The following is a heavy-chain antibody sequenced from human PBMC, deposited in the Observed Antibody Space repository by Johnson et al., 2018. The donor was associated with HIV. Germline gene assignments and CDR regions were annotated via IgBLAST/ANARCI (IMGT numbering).Heavy chain of an antibody. V-gene: IGHV3-11*04. CDR1: GFTFSDYY. Sequence: QVQLVESGGGLVTPGGSLRLSCAASGFTFSDYYMSWVRQAPGKGLEWISYISSSGNDIYYADSAKGRFTISRDNAKNSLFLQMNSLTGEDTAVYYCARVHTPRNSFDIWGQGTVVTVSS. CDR2: ISSSGNDI. D-gene: IGHD2/OR15-2a*01. J-gene: IGHJ3*02. CDR3: ARVHTPRNSFDI.